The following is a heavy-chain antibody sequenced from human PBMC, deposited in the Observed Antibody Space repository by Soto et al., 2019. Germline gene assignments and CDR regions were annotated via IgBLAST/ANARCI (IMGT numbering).Heavy chain of an antibody. CDR1: GGPFSSHT. CDR2: IIPALGTT. CDR3: ARPDFGDYWYFDL. Sequence: QDQLVQSGAEVKKPGSSVKVSCKAFGGPFSSHTFSWVRQAPGQGLEWMGRIIPALGTTTYAQKFQGRVTITTDESLTTVYMELISLRTEYTAVYYCARPDFGDYWYFDLWGRGTLVTVSS. D-gene: IGHD4-17*01. J-gene: IGHJ2*01. V-gene: IGHV1-69*08.